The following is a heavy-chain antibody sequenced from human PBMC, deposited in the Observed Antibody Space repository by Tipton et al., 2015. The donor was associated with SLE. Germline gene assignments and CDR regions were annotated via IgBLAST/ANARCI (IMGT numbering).Heavy chain of an antibody. D-gene: IGHD3-22*01. J-gene: IGHJ3*02. CDR3: ARDSSGRDDAFDI. Sequence: TLSLTCAVSGGSVSTGGYSWNWIRQPPGKGLEWIGFIYHSGSTYYNPSLKSRVTISLDRSGNQFSLKLSSVTAADTAVYYCARDSSGRDDAFDIWGQGTMVTVSS. V-gene: IGHV4-30-2*01. CDR1: GGSVSTGGYS. CDR2: IYHSGST.